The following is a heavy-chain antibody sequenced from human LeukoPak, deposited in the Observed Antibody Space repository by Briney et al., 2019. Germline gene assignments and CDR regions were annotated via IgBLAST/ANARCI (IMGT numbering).Heavy chain of an antibody. CDR2: INHSGST. D-gene: IGHD3-10*01. V-gene: IGHV4-34*08. CDR3: AMKPPSGWFGTGWLAP. CDR1: GFTFSSYA. J-gene: IGHJ5*02. Sequence: GSLRLSCAASGFTFSSYAMSWIRQPPGKGLEWIGEINHSGSTNYNPSLKSRVTISVDTSKNQFSLKLNSVTAADTAVYYCAMKPPSGWFGTGWLAPWGQGILVTVSS.